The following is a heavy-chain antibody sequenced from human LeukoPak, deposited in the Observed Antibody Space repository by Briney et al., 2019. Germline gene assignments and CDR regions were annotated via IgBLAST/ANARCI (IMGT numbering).Heavy chain of an antibody. Sequence: PGGSLRLSCAASGFTFSSYAMSWVRQAPGKGLEWVSGTSGSGGSTYYADSVKGRFTISRDNSKNTLYLQMNSLRAEDTAVYYCAKTTYYDFRSDYPEYYFDYWGQGTLVTVSS. J-gene: IGHJ4*02. V-gene: IGHV3-23*01. CDR3: AKTTYYDFRSDYPEYYFDY. D-gene: IGHD3-3*01. CDR1: GFTFSSYA. CDR2: TSGSGGST.